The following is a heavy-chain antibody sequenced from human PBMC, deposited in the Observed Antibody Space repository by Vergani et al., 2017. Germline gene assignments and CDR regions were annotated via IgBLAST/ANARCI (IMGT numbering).Heavy chain of an antibody. Sequence: QVQLQESGPGLVKPSGTLSLTCAVSGGSISSSNWWSWVRQPPGKGLEWIGEIYHSGSTNYSPSFQGQVTISADKSISTAYLQWSSLKASDTAMYYCARLREGRHSVYDYWGQGTLVTVSS. CDR3: ARLREGRHSVYDY. CDR2: IYHSGST. J-gene: IGHJ4*02. V-gene: IGHV4-4*02. D-gene: IGHD1-14*01. CDR1: GGSISSSNW.